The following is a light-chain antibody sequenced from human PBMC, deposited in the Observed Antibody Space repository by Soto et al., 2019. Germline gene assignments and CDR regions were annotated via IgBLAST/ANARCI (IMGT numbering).Light chain of an antibody. V-gene: IGKV3-11*01. CDR3: QQRGT. CDR2: DTS. J-gene: IGKJ3*01. Sequence: ESALTQSPGTLSLSPVERATLSCRASQSVNKHLAWYQHRPGQAPRLLIYDTSYRATGIPARFSGSGSGTDFTLTISSLEPEDLAVYYCQQRGTFGPGTKVDIK. CDR1: QSVNKH.